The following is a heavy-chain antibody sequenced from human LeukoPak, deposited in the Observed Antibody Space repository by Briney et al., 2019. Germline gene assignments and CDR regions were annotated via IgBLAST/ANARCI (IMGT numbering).Heavy chain of an antibody. D-gene: IGHD6-19*01. CDR3: ARCFMCSGWYIEGYFDY. CDR1: GGSFSGYY. Sequence: PSETLSLTCAVYGGSFSGYYWSWIRQPPGKGLEWIGEINHSGSTNYNPSLKSRVTISVDTSKNQFSLKLSSVTAADTAVYYRARCFMCSGWYIEGYFDYWGQGTLVTVSS. CDR2: INHSGST. V-gene: IGHV4-34*01. J-gene: IGHJ4*02.